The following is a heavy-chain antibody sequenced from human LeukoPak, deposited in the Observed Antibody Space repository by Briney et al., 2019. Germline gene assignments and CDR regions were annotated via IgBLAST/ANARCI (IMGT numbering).Heavy chain of an antibody. CDR3: ARGHSSGRDYYFDT. V-gene: IGHV1-2*02. CDR1: GYTFTGYY. CDR2: INPNSGGT. D-gene: IGHD6-19*01. J-gene: IGHJ4*02. Sequence: ASVKVSCKASGYTFTGYYMHWVRQAPGQGLEWMGWINPNSGGTNYAQKFQGRVTMTTDTSTTTAYMELRSLKSDDTAVYYCARGHSSGRDYYFDTWGQGTLVTVSS.